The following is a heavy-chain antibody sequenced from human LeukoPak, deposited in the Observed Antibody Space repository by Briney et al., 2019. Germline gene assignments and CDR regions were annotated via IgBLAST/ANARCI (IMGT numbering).Heavy chain of an antibody. D-gene: IGHD3-22*01. CDR3: ARDGNYYDSSGYYYGDYYYHGMDV. V-gene: IGHV3-33*01. Sequence: GGSLRLSCAASGFTFSSYGMHWVRQAPGKGLEWVAVIWYDGSNKYYADSVKGRFTISRDNSKNTLYLQMNSLRAEDTAVYYCARDGNYYDSSGYYYGDYYYHGMDVWGQGTTVTVSS. CDR2: IWYDGSNK. CDR1: GFTFSSYG. J-gene: IGHJ6*02.